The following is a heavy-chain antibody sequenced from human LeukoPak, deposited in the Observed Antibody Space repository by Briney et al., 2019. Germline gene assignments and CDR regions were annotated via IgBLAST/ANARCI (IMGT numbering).Heavy chain of an antibody. J-gene: IGHJ4*02. Sequence: GGSLRLSCAASGFTFSSYGMHWVRQAPGKGLEWVAVIYYDGSNKYYADSVKGRFTISRDNSKNTLYLQMNSLRGEDTAVYYCAKGAPFGEWGACYFDYWVQGALVSVSS. D-gene: IGHD3-10*01. CDR1: GFTFSSYG. CDR2: IYYDGSNK. V-gene: IGHV3-30*02. CDR3: AKGAPFGEWGACYFDY.